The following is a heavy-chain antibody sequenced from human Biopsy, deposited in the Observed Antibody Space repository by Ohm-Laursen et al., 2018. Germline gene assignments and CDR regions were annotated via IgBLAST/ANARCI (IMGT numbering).Heavy chain of an antibody. J-gene: IGHJ6*02. V-gene: IGHV4-34*01. Sequence: TLSLTCSVYGESFNGYYWSWIRQTPGKGLEWIGEINHSGRTNYNPSLKSRVTISVDTSKNQFSLKVRSVTAADTAVYYCVRGVDYYDPYHYYALDVWGQGTTVTVSS. CDR1: GESFNGYY. CDR2: INHSGRT. D-gene: IGHD3-22*01. CDR3: VRGVDYYDPYHYYALDV.